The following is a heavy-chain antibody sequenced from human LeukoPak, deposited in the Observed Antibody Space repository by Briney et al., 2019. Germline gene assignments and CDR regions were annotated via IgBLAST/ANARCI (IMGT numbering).Heavy chain of an antibody. CDR1: GGSISSYY. V-gene: IGHV4-34*01. D-gene: IGHD3-3*01. Sequence: SETLSLTCTVSGGSISSYYWSWIRQPPGKGLEWIGEINHSGSTNYNPSLKSRVTISVDTSKNQFSLKLSSVTAADTAVYYCARGFKGRTIFGVVMKYYGMDVWGQGTTVTVSS. CDR3: ARGFKGRTIFGVVMKYYGMDV. CDR2: INHSGST. J-gene: IGHJ6*02.